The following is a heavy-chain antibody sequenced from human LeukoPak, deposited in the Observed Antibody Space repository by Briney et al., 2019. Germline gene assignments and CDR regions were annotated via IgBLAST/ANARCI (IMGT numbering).Heavy chain of an antibody. D-gene: IGHD1-26*01. CDR3: ARPLVGATFFSGFDP. CDR2: IYYSGST. CDR1: GGSISSYY. Sequence: SETLSLTCTVSGGSISSYYWSWIRQPPGKGLEWIGYIYYSGSTNYNPSLKSRVTISVDTSKNQFSLKLSSVTAADTAVYYCARPLVGATFFSGFDPWGQGTLVTVSS. J-gene: IGHJ5*02. V-gene: IGHV4-59*01.